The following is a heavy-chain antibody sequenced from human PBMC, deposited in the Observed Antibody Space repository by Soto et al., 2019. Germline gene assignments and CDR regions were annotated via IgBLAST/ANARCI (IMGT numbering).Heavy chain of an antibody. Sequence: ASVXGSFKSSLYSVTRLHFNWLLQATGQGLEWIGWMNPHSGDTGFAQRFQGRVTMTRNTSINTAYMELRSLRSQDTAVYYCARGSQGQVENWGQGTRVTVYS. CDR1: LYSVTRLH. J-gene: IGHJ4*02. CDR3: ARGSQGQVEN. V-gene: IGHV1-8*01. D-gene: IGHD1-1*01. CDR2: MNPHSGDT.